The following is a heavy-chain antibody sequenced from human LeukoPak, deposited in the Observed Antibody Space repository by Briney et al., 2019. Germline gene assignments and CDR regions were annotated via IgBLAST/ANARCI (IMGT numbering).Heavy chain of an antibody. Sequence: GESLKISCKGSGYSFASYWIGWVRQMPGKGLEWMGIIHPGDSDTRYSPSFQGQVTISADKSISTAYLQWSSLKASDTAMYYCATTTVTTYYYYGMDVWGQGTTVTVSS. CDR3: ATTTVTTYYYYGMDV. CDR2: IHPGDSDT. V-gene: IGHV5-51*01. CDR1: GYSFASYW. D-gene: IGHD4-17*01. J-gene: IGHJ6*02.